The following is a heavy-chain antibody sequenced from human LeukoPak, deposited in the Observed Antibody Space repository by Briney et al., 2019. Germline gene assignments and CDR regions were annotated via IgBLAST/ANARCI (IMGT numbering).Heavy chain of an antibody. V-gene: IGHV3-23*01. D-gene: IGHD1-1*01. Sequence: GGSLRLSCVASGFTFSSHGMNWVRQAPGKGLEWVSAISGSGGSTYYADSVKGRFTISRDNSKNTLYLQMNSLRAEDTAVYYCAKDRGYNWNVDAFDIWGQGTMVTVSS. CDR2: ISGSGGST. J-gene: IGHJ3*02. CDR3: AKDRGYNWNVDAFDI. CDR1: GFTFSSHG.